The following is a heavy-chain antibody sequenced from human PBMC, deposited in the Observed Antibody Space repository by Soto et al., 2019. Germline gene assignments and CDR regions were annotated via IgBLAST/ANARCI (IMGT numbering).Heavy chain of an antibody. Sequence: QVQLVQSGAEVKKPGSSVKVSCKASGGTFSSYTISWVRQAPGQGLEWMGRIIPILGIANYAQKFQGRVTITADKSTSTAYMELSSLRSEDTAVYYCAREEGVTMVRGATEDGGYYYYYGMDVWGQGTTVTVSS. D-gene: IGHD3-10*01. CDR1: GGTFSSYT. CDR3: AREEGVTMVRGATEDGGYYYYYGMDV. V-gene: IGHV1-69*08. J-gene: IGHJ6*02. CDR2: IIPILGIA.